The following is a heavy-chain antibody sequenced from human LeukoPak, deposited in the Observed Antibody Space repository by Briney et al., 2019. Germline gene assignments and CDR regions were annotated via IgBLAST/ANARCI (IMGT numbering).Heavy chain of an antibody. D-gene: IGHD3-16*02. J-gene: IGHJ4*02. V-gene: IGHV3-23*01. CDR3: AMNPELSLLGN. Sequence: GGSLRLSCAASGFTFSSYAMSWVRQAPGKGLEWVSAISGSGGSTYYADSVKGRFTISRDNSKNTLYLQMNSLRAEDTAVYYCAMNPELSLLGNWGQGTLVTVSS. CDR1: GFTFSSYA. CDR2: ISGSGGST.